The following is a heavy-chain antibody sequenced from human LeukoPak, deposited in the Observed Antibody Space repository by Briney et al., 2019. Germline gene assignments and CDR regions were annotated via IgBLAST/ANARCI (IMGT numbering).Heavy chain of an antibody. J-gene: IGHJ6*03. CDR2: IYYSGST. D-gene: IGHD3-22*01. CDR1: GGSISSYY. CDR3: ARVGLDYYDSSGYYYRNYYYYYMDV. V-gene: IGHV4-59*01. Sequence: SETLSLTCTVSGGSISSYYWSWIRQPPGKGLEWIGYIYYSGSTNYNPSLKSRVTISVDMSKNQFSLKLSSVTAADTAVYYCARVGLDYYDSSGYYYRNYYYYYMDVWGKGTTVTISS.